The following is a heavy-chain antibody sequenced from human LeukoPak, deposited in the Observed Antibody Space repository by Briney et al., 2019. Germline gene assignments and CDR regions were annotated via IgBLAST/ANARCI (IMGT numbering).Heavy chain of an antibody. D-gene: IGHD4/OR15-4a*01. CDR2: IWYDGSKK. Sequence: GRSLRLSCAASGFSFSSYGMHWVRQAPGKGLEWVAVIWYDGSKKYYADSVKGRFTISRDNSKNTLYLQMNSLRAEDTAVYYCAKVSQVRSQAFDIWGQGTMVTISS. CDR1: GFSFSSYG. V-gene: IGHV3-33*06. J-gene: IGHJ3*02. CDR3: AKVSQVRSQAFDI.